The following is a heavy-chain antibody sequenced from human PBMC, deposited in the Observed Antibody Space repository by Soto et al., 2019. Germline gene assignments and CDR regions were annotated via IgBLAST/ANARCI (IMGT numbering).Heavy chain of an antibody. Sequence: SETLSLTCIVSGGSISNYYWSWIRQPPGKGLEWIGYIYYSGSTNYNPSLTSRVTISVDTSKNQFSLKLSSVTAADTAVYYCARGSGRQVYNYYGMDVWGQGTTVTVSS. J-gene: IGHJ6*02. CDR3: ARGSGRQVYNYYGMDV. CDR2: IYYSGST. CDR1: GGSISNYY. V-gene: IGHV4-59*12. D-gene: IGHD3-10*01.